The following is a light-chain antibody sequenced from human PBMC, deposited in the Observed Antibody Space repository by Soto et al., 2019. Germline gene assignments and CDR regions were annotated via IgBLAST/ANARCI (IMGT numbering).Light chain of an antibody. Sequence: EIVLTQSPATLSLSPGGRAALSCRASQSVSSYLAWYKQKPGQAPRLLINDASNRATAIPASFSGSGSGTDFTLTISSLEPEDFAVYHCQQRSNWPSTFGGGTKVEIK. CDR1: QSVSSY. CDR3: QQRSNWPST. J-gene: IGKJ4*01. CDR2: DAS. V-gene: IGKV3-11*01.